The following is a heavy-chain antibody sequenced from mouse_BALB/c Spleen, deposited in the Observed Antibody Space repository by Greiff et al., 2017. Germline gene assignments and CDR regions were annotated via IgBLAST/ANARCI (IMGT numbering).Heavy chain of an antibody. Sequence: EVKLVESGAELVKPGASVKLSCTASGFNIKDTYMHWVKQRPEQGLEWIGRIDPANGNTKYDPKFQGKATITADTSSNTAYLQLSSLTSEDTAVYYCARIYDYDGGSAMDYWGQGTSVTVSS. V-gene: IGHV14-3*02. CDR3: ARIYDYDGGSAMDY. CDR1: GFNIKDTY. D-gene: IGHD2-4*01. J-gene: IGHJ4*01. CDR2: IDPANGNT.